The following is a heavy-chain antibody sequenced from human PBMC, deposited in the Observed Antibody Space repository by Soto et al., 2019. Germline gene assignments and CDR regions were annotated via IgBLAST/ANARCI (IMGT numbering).Heavy chain of an antibody. V-gene: IGHV3-30*18. Sequence: PGGSLRLSCAASGFTFSSYGMHWVRQAPGKGLEWVAVISYDGSNKYYADSVKGRFTISRDNSKNTLYLQMNSLRAEDTAVYYCAKDYVLLWFGELSNYFDYRGQGTLVTVSS. J-gene: IGHJ4*02. CDR3: AKDYVLLWFGELSNYFDY. CDR2: ISYDGSNK. D-gene: IGHD3-10*01. CDR1: GFTFSSYG.